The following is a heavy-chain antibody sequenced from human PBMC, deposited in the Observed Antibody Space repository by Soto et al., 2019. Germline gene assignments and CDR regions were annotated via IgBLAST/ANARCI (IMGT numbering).Heavy chain of an antibody. J-gene: IGHJ5*02. CDR2: ISASNGNT. D-gene: IGHD3-10*01. V-gene: IGHV1-18*01. CDR3: ARGLFSLVRGIIISAWFDP. CDR1: DYTFTNYD. Sequence: QVQLVQSGAEVKKPGTSVKVSCKASDYTFTNYDIIWVRQAPGQGLEWMGWISASNGNTNYAQKLQGRVTMTTDTSTATAYIELRSLRSDDTAVYYCARGLFSLVRGIIISAWFDPWGQGTLVTVSS.